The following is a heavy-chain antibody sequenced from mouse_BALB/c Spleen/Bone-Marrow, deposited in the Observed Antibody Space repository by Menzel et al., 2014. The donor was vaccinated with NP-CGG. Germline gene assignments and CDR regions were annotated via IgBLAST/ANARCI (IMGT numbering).Heavy chain of an antibody. CDR1: GYTFTEYT. CDR3: ARGRFAY. Sequence: VQLQQSGPELVKPGASVKISCKTSGYTFTEYTIHWVKQSHGKSLEWIGNINTNIGGTTYNQKFKGKATLTVDMSSSTAYMDLRSLTSEDSAVYYCARGRFAYWGQGTLVTVSA. V-gene: IGHV1-18*01. CDR2: INTNIGGT. J-gene: IGHJ3*01.